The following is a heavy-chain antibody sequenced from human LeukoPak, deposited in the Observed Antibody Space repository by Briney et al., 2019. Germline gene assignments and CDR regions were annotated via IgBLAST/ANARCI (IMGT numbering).Heavy chain of an antibody. J-gene: IGHJ4*02. CDR1: GFTFSSYS. D-gene: IGHD5-18*01. CDR2: ISSSSSYI. V-gene: IGHV3-21*01. CDR3: ARDQSSGGFKDTFDY. Sequence: GGSLRLSCAASGFTFSSYSMNWVRQAPGKGLEWVSSISSSSSYIYYADSVKGRFTISRDNAKNSLYLQMNSPRAEDTAVYYCARDQSSGGFKDTFDYWGQGTLVTVSS.